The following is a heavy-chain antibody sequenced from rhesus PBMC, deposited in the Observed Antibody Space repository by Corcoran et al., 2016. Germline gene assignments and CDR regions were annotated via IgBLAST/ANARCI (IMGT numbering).Heavy chain of an antibody. D-gene: IGHD1-26*01. CDR2: ISGSSGST. V-gene: IGHV4-65*01. CDR1: GGSVSRSNW. J-gene: IGHJ4*01. CDR3: ARARYNWNYYFDY. Sequence: QVQLQESGPGLVKPSETLSLTCAVSGGSVSRSNWWSWIRQPPGKGLEWIGYISGSSGSTYYNPSLKSRVTISTDPSQNQFSLKLRSVTAADMAVYYCARARYNWNYYFDYWGQGVLVTVSS.